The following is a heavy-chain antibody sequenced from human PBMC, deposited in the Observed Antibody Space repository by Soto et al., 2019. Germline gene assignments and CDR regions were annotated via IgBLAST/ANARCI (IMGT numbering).Heavy chain of an antibody. D-gene: IGHD5-18*01. CDR1: GGTFSSYS. CDR3: ARDRGFYVDTAMIMDV. V-gene: IGHV1-69*13. J-gene: IGHJ6*02. Sequence: SVKVSGEASGGTFSSYSISWVRQAPGQGLEWMGGIIPIFGTANYAQKFQGRVTITADESTSTAYMELSSLRSEDTAVYYCARDRGFYVDTAMIMDVWGQGTTVTVSS. CDR2: IIPIFGTA.